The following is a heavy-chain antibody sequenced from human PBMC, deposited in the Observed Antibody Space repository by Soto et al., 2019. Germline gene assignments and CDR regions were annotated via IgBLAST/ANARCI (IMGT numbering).Heavy chain of an antibody. CDR2: INTNTGNP. Sequence: QVQLVQSGSELKKPGASVKVSCKASGYTFTSYAMNWVRQAPGQGLEWMGWINTNTGNPMYAQGFTGRFVFSLDTSVSTAYLQICSLKAEDTAVYYCASSYYDFWSGPPGGWFDPWGQGTLVTVSS. J-gene: IGHJ5*02. D-gene: IGHD3-3*01. V-gene: IGHV7-4-1*01. CDR1: GYTFTSYA. CDR3: ASSYYDFWSGPPGGWFDP.